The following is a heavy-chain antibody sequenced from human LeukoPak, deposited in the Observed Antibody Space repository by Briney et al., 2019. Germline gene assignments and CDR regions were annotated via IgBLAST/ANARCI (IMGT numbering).Heavy chain of an antibody. J-gene: IGHJ5*02. Sequence: LGESLKISCKGSGYTFTSYWIGWVRQMPGKGLEWMGIILPGNSDTRYSPPFKGQVTMSVDKSISIAYLQWSSLKASDTAIYYCARQYYETLTGPNWFDAWGQGTLVTVSS. D-gene: IGHD3-9*01. CDR1: GYTFTSYW. CDR3: ARQYYETLTGPNWFDA. V-gene: IGHV5-51*01. CDR2: ILPGNSDT.